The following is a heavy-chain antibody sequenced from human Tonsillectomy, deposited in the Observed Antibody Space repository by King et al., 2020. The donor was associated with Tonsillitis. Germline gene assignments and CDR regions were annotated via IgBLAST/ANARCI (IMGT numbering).Heavy chain of an antibody. Sequence: QLVQSGAEVKKPGASVKVSCKASGYTFTAYYIHWVRQAPGQGLEWMGWINPNSGGTNYAQKFQGRVTMTRETSISTAYMELSRLRSDATAVYYCAVGLEGPDYCYGIDVWGQGTTVTVSS. CDR2: INPNSGGT. D-gene: IGHD1-1*01. CDR1: GYTFTAYY. CDR3: AVGLEGPDYCYGIDV. J-gene: IGHJ6*02. V-gene: IGHV1-2*02.